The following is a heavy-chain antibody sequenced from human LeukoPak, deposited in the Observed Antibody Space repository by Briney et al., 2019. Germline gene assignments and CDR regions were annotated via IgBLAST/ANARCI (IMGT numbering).Heavy chain of an antibody. J-gene: IGHJ4*02. V-gene: IGHV1-8*03. CDR1: GYTFTSYD. D-gene: IGHD3-22*01. Sequence: ASVKVSCKASGYTFTSYDINWVRQATGQGREWMGWMNPNSGNTGYAQKFQGRVTITRNTSISTAYMELSSLRSEDTAVYYCAREVRGYYFDYWGQGTLVTVSS. CDR3: AREVRGYYFDY. CDR2: MNPNSGNT.